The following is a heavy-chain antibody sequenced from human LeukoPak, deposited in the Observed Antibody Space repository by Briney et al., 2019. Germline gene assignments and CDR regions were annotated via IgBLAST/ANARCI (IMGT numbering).Heavy chain of an antibody. V-gene: IGHV1-2*02. CDR3: ARDPPYGDYIAY. CDR1: GFTFNAYN. D-gene: IGHD4-17*01. Sequence: ASVKVSCKASGFTFNAYNIHWVRQAPGQGLEWMGWINPKSGGANYAQKFQGRVTMTWDTSISTAYMELSRLRSDDTAVYYCARDPPYGDYIAYWGQGTLVTVSS. J-gene: IGHJ4*02. CDR2: INPKSGGA.